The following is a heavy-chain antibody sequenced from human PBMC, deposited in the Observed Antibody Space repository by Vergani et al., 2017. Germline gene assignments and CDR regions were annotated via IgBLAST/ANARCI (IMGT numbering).Heavy chain of an antibody. CDR2: IKRKSDGGTT. Sequence: EVQLVESGGGLVKPGGSLRLSCAASGFTFSNAWMSWVRQAPGKGLEWVGRIKRKSDGGTTDYAAPEKGRFTISRDDSKNTLYLQMNSLKTEDTAVYYCTTICSGLWRWGQGSLVTVSS. J-gene: IGHJ4*02. CDR3: TTICSGLWR. V-gene: IGHV3-15*01. D-gene: IGHD2-15*01. CDR1: GFTFSNAW.